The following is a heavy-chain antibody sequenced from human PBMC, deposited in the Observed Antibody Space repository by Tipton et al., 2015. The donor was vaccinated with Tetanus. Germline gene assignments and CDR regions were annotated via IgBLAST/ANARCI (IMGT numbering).Heavy chain of an antibody. J-gene: IGHJ4*02. CDR2: TYYSGST. CDR1: GGSIGSISYY. D-gene: IGHD4-17*01. CDR3: ARDERYGDYAY. V-gene: IGHV4-61*01. Sequence: TLSLTCTVSGGSIGSISYYWSWIRQPPGKGLEWIGYTYYSGSTGYNPSLKSRVTISIDSSKNQFSLKLTSVTAADTAMYYCARDERYGDYAYWGQGALDTVSS.